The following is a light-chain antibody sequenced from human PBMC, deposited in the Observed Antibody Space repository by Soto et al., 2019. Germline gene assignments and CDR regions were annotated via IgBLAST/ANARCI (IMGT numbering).Light chain of an antibody. CDR2: GAS. CDR3: QQRRSWQVT. Sequence: EIVLTQSPGTLSLSPGGRATLSCRSSQSVSSSYLAWYQQKPGQAPRLLIYGASNRATGIPDRFSGSGSGTDFTLTISRLEPEDFAVYYCQQRRSWQVTFGQGTRLEI. V-gene: IGKV3D-20*02. J-gene: IGKJ5*01. CDR1: QSVSSSY.